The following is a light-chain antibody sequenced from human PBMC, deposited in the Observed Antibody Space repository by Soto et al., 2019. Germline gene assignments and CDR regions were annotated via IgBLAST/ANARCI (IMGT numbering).Light chain of an antibody. CDR3: QHYGSSAYT. CDR1: QSVRSNY. Sequence: EFVLTQSPGTLSLSPGERATLSCRASQSVRSNYLAWYQQKPGQSPRLLIYGASNRATGIPDRFSGSGSGTDFTLTISRLEPEDLAVFYWQHYGSSAYTFGQGTTLEIK. CDR2: GAS. J-gene: IGKJ2*01. V-gene: IGKV3-20*01.